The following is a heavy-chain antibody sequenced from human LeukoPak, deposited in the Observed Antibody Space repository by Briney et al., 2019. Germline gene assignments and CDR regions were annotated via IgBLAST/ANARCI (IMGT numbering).Heavy chain of an antibody. CDR3: ASRTWGISTFDI. V-gene: IGHV3-20*04. CDR1: GFIFDNYG. Sequence: GGSLRLSCAASGFIFDNYGMNWVRQAPGKGLEWVSGINWNGGSTAYADFVKGRFTISRDNAKNSLFLQMNSPRAEDTALYYCASRTWGISTFDIWGQGTKVTVSS. J-gene: IGHJ3*02. D-gene: IGHD7-27*01. CDR2: INWNGGST.